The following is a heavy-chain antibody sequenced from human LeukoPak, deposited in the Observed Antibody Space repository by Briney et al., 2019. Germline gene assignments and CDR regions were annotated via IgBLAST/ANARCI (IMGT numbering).Heavy chain of an antibody. D-gene: IGHD4-17*01. J-gene: IGHJ6*02. V-gene: IGHV3-23*01. CDR1: GFTFSSYA. Sequence: PGGSLRLSCAASGFTFSSYAMSWVRQAPGKGLEWVSAISGSGGSTYYADSVKGRFTISRDNSKNTLYLQMNSLRAEDTAVYYCARHAWGLRSYYYYGMDVWGQGTTVTVSS. CDR2: ISGSGGST. CDR3: ARHAWGLRSYYYYGMDV.